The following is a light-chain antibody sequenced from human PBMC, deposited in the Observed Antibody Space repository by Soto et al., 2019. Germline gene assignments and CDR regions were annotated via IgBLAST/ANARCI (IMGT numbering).Light chain of an antibody. J-gene: IGKJ5*01. CDR2: DAS. CDR1: QSISSW. Sequence: RSTKDPMSVASCIGVKVGGTCRASQSISSWLAWYQQKPGKAPKLLIYDASSLDSGIPSRFSGSGSGTEFTLTISSLQPEDFAAYYCQQSYSSPLTFGEGTRLEIK. V-gene: IGKV1-5*01. CDR3: QQSYSSPLT.